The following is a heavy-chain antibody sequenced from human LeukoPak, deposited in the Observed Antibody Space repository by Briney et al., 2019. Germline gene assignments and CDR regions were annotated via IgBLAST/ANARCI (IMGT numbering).Heavy chain of an antibody. J-gene: IGHJ4*02. V-gene: IGHV3-23*01. CDR3: AKGGFGRPFDY. CDR1: GFTFSNYA. Sequence: GGSLRLSCAASGFTFSNYAMSWVRQAPGKGLEWVSVISGSGGSTYYVDSVQGRFTISRDNSKNTLFLQMDSLRAEDTAVYYCAKGGFGRPFDYWGQGTLVTVSS. CDR2: ISGSGGST. D-gene: IGHD3-10*01.